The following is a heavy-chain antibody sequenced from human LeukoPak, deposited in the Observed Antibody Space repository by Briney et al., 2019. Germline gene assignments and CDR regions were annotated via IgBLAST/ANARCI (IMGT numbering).Heavy chain of an antibody. CDR2: IWYDGSNE. Sequence: GGSLRLSCAASGFTFRSYGMHWVRQAPGKGLEWVAVIWYDGSNEYYADSVKGRFSISRDNSKNTVYLQMNSLRAEDTAVYYCARGNSFTFGGVIVDYWGQGTLVTVSS. V-gene: IGHV3-33*01. CDR1: GFTFRSYG. D-gene: IGHD3-16*02. J-gene: IGHJ4*02. CDR3: ARGNSFTFGGVIVDY.